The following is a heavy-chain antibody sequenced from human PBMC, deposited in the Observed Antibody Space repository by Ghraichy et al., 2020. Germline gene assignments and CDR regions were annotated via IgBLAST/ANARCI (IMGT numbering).Heavy chain of an antibody. CDR2: IYSGGST. CDR3: ARTVVSNYFDY. D-gene: IGHD4-23*01. J-gene: IGHJ4*02. V-gene: IGHV3-66*01. Sequence: GGSLRLSCAASGFTVSSNYMSWVRQAPGKGLEWVSVIYSGGSTYYADSVKGRFTISRDNSKNTLYLQMNSLRAEDTAVYYCARTVVSNYFDYWGQGTLVTVSS. CDR1: GFTVSSNY.